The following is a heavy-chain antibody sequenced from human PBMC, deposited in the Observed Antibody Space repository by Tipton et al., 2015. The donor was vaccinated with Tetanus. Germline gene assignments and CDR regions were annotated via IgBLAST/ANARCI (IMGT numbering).Heavy chain of an antibody. CDR3: TPPGIVGCGYRVDY. D-gene: IGHD1-26*01. Sequence: SLRLSCATSGLIFHNAWMNWVRQAPGKGLEWVGRIKSKTDGGTTDYAARVKDRFSISRDDSKNTLFLQMNSLTTEGTAVYYCTPPGIVGCGYRVDYRGRGALVGVSS. CDR1: GLIFHNAW. CDR2: IKSKTDGGTT. J-gene: IGHJ4*02. V-gene: IGHV3-15*07.